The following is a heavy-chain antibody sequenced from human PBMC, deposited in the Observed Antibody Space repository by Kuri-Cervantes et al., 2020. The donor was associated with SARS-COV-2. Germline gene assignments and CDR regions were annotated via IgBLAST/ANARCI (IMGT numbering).Heavy chain of an antibody. CDR1: GFTFSSYS. Sequence: GSLRLSCAASGFTFSSYSMNWVRQAPGKGLEWVSSISSSSSYIYYADSVKGRFTISRDNAKNSLYLQMNSLRAEDTAVYYCARGGSSGWYYFDYWGQGTLVTVSS. CDR2: ISSSSSYI. CDR3: ARGGSSGWYYFDY. D-gene: IGHD6-19*01. J-gene: IGHJ4*02. V-gene: IGHV3-21*01.